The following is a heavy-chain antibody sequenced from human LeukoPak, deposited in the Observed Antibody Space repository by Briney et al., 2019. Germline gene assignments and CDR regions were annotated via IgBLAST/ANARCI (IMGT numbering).Heavy chain of an antibody. CDR1: GGSVNSGSYY. J-gene: IGHJ6*02. V-gene: IGHV4-61*01. CDR3: ARVAARYVGMDV. Sequence: SETLSLTCTVSGGSVNSGSYYWNWIRQPPGKGLEWIGYIYYSGSTNYNPSLKSRVTISVDTSKKQVSLNLSSVTAADTAVYYCARVAARYVGMDVWGQGTTVTVSS. D-gene: IGHD6-6*01. CDR2: IYYSGST.